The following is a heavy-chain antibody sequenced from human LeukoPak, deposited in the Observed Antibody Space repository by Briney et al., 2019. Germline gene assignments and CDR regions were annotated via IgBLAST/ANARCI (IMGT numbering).Heavy chain of an antibody. CDR2: IVGSGSST. CDR1: GFTFSNYA. V-gene: IGHV3-23*01. J-gene: IGHJ4*02. D-gene: IGHD3-9*01. Sequence: PGGSLRLSYAASGFTFSNYAMSWVRQAPGKGLEWVSAIVGSGSSTYYADSVKGRFTISRDNSKNTLYLQLNRLRAEDTAAYYCAKWGDYDILTGYYDSDYWGQGTLVTVSS. CDR3: AKWGDYDILTGYYDSDY.